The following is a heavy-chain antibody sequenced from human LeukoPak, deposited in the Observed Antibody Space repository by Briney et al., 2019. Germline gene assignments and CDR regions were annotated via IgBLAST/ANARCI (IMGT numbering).Heavy chain of an antibody. V-gene: IGHV1-2*02. CDR2: IDPSFGGT. Sequence: ASVKVSCKASGYTLSGHYIHWVRQAPGQGLEWMGWIDPSFGGTSYAQNFQGRVTMTSDTSFSTAYMELTRLTSDDTAVYFCAREERGSTSAFDFWGQGTLVTVSS. J-gene: IGHJ4*02. D-gene: IGHD1-1*01. CDR3: AREERGSTSAFDF. CDR1: GYTLSGHY.